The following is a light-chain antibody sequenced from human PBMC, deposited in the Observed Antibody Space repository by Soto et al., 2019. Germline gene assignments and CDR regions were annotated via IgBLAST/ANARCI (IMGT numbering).Light chain of an antibody. J-gene: IGKJ1*01. Sequence: DIQMTQSPSTLSASVGYRVTITCQSSQSISGWLAWYQQKPGKAPKVLIYTASSLQSGAPSRFSGSGSGTDFTLSIGRLQPEDFATYYCQQTYSSPPGALGQGTKVDI. CDR1: QSISGW. CDR3: QQTYSSPPGA. CDR2: TAS. V-gene: IGKV1-39*01.